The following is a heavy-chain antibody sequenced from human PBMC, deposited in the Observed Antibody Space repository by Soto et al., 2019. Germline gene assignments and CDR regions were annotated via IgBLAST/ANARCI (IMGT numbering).Heavy chain of an antibody. CDR2: ISAYNGNT. CDR3: ARDSYGGSSMN. CDR1: GYTFTRYC. D-gene: IGHD6-6*01. V-gene: IGHV1-18*04. Sequence: ASVEVSCKASGYTFTRYCISWVRQAPGHGLEWMGWISAYNGNTNYAQKLQGRVTMTTDTSTSTAYMELRSLRSDDTAVYYCARDSYGGSSMNWGQGTLVTVSS. J-gene: IGHJ4*02.